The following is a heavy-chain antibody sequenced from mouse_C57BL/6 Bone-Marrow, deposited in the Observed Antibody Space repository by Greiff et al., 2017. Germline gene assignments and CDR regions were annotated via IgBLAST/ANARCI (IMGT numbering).Heavy chain of an antibody. Sequence: VQLQQPGAELVMPGASVKLSCKASGYTFTSYWMHWVKQRPGQGLEWIGEIDPSDSYTNYNQKFKGKFTLTVDKSSSTAYMQLSSLTSEDSAVYYCARGWLLPFDYWGQGTTLTVSS. V-gene: IGHV1-69*01. CDR3: ARGWLLPFDY. CDR1: GYTFTSYW. J-gene: IGHJ2*01. D-gene: IGHD2-3*01. CDR2: IDPSDSYT.